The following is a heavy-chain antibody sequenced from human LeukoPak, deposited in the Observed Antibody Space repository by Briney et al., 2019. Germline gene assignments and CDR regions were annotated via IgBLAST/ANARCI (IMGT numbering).Heavy chain of an antibody. CDR1: GGSISSGSYY. V-gene: IGHV4-61*02. CDR2: IYTSGST. D-gene: IGHD2-2*02. Sequence: PSQTLSLTCTVSGGSISSGSYYWSWIRQPAGKGLEWIGRIYTSGSTNYNPSLKSRVTISVDTSKNQFSLQLNSVTPEDTAVYYCARENTKYCSSTSCYTNAFDIWGQGTMVTVSS. CDR3: ARENTKYCSSTSCYTNAFDI. J-gene: IGHJ3*02.